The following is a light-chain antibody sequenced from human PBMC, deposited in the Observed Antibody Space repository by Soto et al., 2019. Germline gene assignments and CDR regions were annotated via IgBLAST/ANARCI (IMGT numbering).Light chain of an antibody. V-gene: IGLV2-14*01. Sequence: QPALTQPASVSGSPGQSITISCTGTSSDVGGYNYVSWYQQHPGKAPKLMIYDVSNRPSGVSNRFSGSKSGNTASLTISGLQAEDEADYYCSSYTSSSAWVFGGGTKVTVL. J-gene: IGLJ3*02. CDR2: DVS. CDR1: SSDVGGYNY. CDR3: SSYTSSSAWV.